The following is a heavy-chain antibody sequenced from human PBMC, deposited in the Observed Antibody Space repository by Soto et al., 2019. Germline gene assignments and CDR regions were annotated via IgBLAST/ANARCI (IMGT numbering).Heavy chain of an antibody. CDR2: IHPSGDT. D-gene: IGHD2-15*01. Sequence: ASVKVSCKASGYKFTTYFIHWVRQAPGQGLEWMGMIHPSGDTGYAQKFRGRVTMTIDTSTITAYMELRNLTSEDTAVYFSVRGYCTTSPCSGDFQFWGQGTLVTFSS. V-gene: IGHV1-46*01. J-gene: IGHJ1*01. CDR1: GYKFTTYF. CDR3: VRGYCTTSPCSGDFQF.